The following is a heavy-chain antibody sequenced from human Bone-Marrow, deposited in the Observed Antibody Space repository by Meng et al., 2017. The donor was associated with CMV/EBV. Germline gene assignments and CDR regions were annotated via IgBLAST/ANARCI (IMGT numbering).Heavy chain of an antibody. CDR3: ARDYSGSYLLDY. J-gene: IGHJ4*02. D-gene: IGHD1-26*01. V-gene: IGHV4-34*01. CDR1: GGSFSGYY. Sequence: SETLSLTCAVYGGSFSGYYWSWIRQPPGKGLEWIGEINHSGSNNYNPSLKSRVTISVDTSKNQSTLKLSTVTAADTAVYYCARDYSGSYLLDYWGQGTLVTVSS. CDR2: INHSGSN.